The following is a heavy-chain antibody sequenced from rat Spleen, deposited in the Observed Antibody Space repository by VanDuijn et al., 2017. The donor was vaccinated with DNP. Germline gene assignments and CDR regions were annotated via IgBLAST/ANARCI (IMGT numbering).Heavy chain of an antibody. D-gene: IGHD1-2*01. V-gene: IGHV5-7*01. J-gene: IGHJ2*01. CDR2: ISYDGSST. CDR3: ARGGYYSS. Sequence: EVKLVESGGGLVQPGRSLKLSCAASGFNFNDYWMGWVRQAPGKGLEWVATISYDGSSTYYRDSVKGRFTISRDNAKSTLYLQMSNLGSEDTAIYYCARGGYYSSWGQVVIVTVSS. CDR1: GFNFNDYW.